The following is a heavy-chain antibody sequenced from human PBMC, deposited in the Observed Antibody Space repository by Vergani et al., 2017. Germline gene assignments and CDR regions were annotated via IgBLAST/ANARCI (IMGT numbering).Heavy chain of an antibody. V-gene: IGHV3-23*01. CDR3: AKVMLVQWFSDY. J-gene: IGHJ4*02. Sequence: EVQLLESGGGLVQPGGSLRLSCAASGFTFSSYAMSWVRQAPGKGLEWVSGISGSGGSTYYADSVKGRFTISRDNSKKTLYLQMNSLRAEDTAVYYCAKVMLVQWFSDYWGQGTLVTVSS. D-gene: IGHD3-22*01. CDR1: GFTFSSYA. CDR2: ISGSGGST.